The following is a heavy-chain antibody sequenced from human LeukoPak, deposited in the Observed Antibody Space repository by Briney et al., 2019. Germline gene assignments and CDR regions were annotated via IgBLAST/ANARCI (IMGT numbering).Heavy chain of an antibody. CDR1: GFTFSSYE. J-gene: IGHJ6*03. CDR3: ARAPEYYYYMDV. V-gene: IGHV3-21*01. CDR2: ISSSSSYI. Sequence: GGSLRLSCAASGFTFSSYEMNWVRQAPGKGLEWVSSISSSSSYIYYADSVKGRFTISRDNAKNSLYLQMNSLRAEDTAVYYCARAPEYYYYMDVWGKGTTVTVSS. D-gene: IGHD1-14*01.